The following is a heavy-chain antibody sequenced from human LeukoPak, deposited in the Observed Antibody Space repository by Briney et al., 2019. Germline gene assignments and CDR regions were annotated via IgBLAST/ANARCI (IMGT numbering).Heavy chain of an antibody. J-gene: IGHJ4*02. CDR2: ISYDGSNK. CDR1: GFTFSSYG. CDR3: ASSPRSEGDY. Sequence: GRSLRLSCAASGFTFSSYGMHWVRQAPGKGLEWVAVISYDGSNKYYADSVKGRFTISRDNSKNTLYLQMNSLRAEDTAVYYRASSPRSEGDYWGQGTLVTVSS. V-gene: IGHV3-30*03.